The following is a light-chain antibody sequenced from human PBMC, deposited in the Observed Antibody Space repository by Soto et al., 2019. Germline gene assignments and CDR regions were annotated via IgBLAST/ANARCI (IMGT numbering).Light chain of an antibody. Sequence: QSALTQPASVSGSPGQSITISCTGTSSDVGGYHYVSWYQQHPGKAPKLMIYEVSTRPSGVSNRFSGSKSANTASLTISGATAEDEADYYCSSYTSSSTLTFGGGTKVTVL. V-gene: IGLV2-14*01. CDR2: EVS. CDR1: SSDVGGYHY. CDR3: SSYTSSSTLT. J-gene: IGLJ2*01.